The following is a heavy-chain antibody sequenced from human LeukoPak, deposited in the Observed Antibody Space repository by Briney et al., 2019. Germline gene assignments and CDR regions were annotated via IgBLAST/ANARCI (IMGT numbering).Heavy chain of an antibody. J-gene: IGHJ4*02. CDR2: ISSSSSTI. CDR3: ARDLLLWFGESPLDY. CDR1: GFTFSSYS. V-gene: IGHV3-48*01. Sequence: GXXLRLSCAASGFTFSSYSMNWVRQAPGKGVEWVSYISSSSSTIYYADSVKGRFTISRDNAKNSLYLQMNSLRAEDTAVYYCARDLLLWFGESPLDYWGQGTLVTVSS. D-gene: IGHD3-10*01.